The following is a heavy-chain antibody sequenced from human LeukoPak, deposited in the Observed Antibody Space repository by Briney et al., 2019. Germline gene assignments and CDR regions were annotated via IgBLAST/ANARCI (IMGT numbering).Heavy chain of an antibody. V-gene: IGHV3-48*01. CDR2: ISSSSRTI. CDR3: TTVALLSWFGLFEGANYFDY. CDR1: GFTFSSYR. J-gene: IGHJ4*02. D-gene: IGHD3-10*01. Sequence: GGSLRLSCAASGFTFSSYRMNWVRQDPGKGLEWLSYISSSSRTIYYADSVKGRFTISRDNSKNTLYLQMNSLKTEDTAVYYCTTVALLSWFGLFEGANYFDYWGQGTLVTVSS.